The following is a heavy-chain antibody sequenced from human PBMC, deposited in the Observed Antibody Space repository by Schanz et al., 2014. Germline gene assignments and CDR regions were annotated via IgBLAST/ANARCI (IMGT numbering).Heavy chain of an antibody. CDR1: GYTFTSYY. CDR2: INPSGGST. J-gene: IGHJ4*02. Sequence: QVQLVQSGAEVKKPGASVKVSCKASGYTFTSYYMHWVRQAPGEGLEWMGIINPSGGSTSYAQKFQGRGTMTRDTSTSTVYMELSRLRSGDTAVYYCTKGRTFGRWGQGTLVTVSS. D-gene: IGHD3-16*01. V-gene: IGHV1-46*01. CDR3: TKGRTFGR.